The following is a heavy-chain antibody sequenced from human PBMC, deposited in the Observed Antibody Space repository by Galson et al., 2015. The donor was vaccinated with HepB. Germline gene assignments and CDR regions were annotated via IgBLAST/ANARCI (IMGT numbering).Heavy chain of an antibody. CDR2: IYYSGST. V-gene: IGHV4-31*03. J-gene: IGHJ2*01. Sequence: TLSLTCTVSGGSISSGGYYWSWIRQHPGKGLEWIGYIYYSGSTYYNPSLKSRVTISVDTSKNQFSLKLSSVTAADTAVYYCARGGGEPQYYDILTGYYNNYWYFDLWGRGTLVTVSS. CDR1: GGSISSGGYY. CDR3: ARGGGEPQYYDILTGYYNNYWYFDL. D-gene: IGHD3-9*01.